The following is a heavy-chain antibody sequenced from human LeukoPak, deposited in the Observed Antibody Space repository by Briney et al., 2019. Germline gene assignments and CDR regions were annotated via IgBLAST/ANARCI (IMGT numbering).Heavy chain of an antibody. CDR3: ARGGGSSWYSIYYYYYMDV. CDR2: IYRGGST. CDR1: GFTVSSNY. Sequence: GGSLRLSCAASGFTVSSNYMSWVRQAPGKGLEWVSVIYRGGSTYYADSVKGRFTISRDNSKNTLYLQMNSLRAEDTAVYYCARGGGSSWYSIYYYYYMDVWGKGTTVTVSS. J-gene: IGHJ6*03. D-gene: IGHD6-13*01. V-gene: IGHV3-66*02.